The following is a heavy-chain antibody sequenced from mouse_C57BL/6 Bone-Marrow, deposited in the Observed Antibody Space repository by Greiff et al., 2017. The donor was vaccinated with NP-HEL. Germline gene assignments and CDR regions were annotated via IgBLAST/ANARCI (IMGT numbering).Heavy chain of an antibody. J-gene: IGHJ3*01. V-gene: IGHV2-5*01. CDR2: IWRGGST. Sequence: QVQLKESGPGLVQPSQSLSITCTVSGFSLTSYGVHWVRQSPGKGLEWLGVIWRGGSTDYNAAFMSRLSITKDNSKSQVFFKMNSLQADDTAIYYCAKSYYSNYVGVAYWGQGTLVTVSA. CDR1: GFSLTSYG. D-gene: IGHD2-5*01. CDR3: AKSYYSNYVGVAY.